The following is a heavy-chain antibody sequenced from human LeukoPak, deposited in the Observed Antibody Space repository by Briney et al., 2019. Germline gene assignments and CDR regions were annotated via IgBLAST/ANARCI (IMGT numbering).Heavy chain of an antibody. CDR3: ARVSYDSRILDY. J-gene: IGHJ4*02. Sequence: KPSETLSLTCTVSGGSISSSSYYWGWIRQPPGKGLEWIGSIYYSGSTYYNPSLKSRVTISVDTSKNQFSLKLSSVTAADTAVYYCARVSYDSRILDYWGQGTLVTVSS. CDR2: IYYSGST. D-gene: IGHD3-22*01. V-gene: IGHV4-39*01. CDR1: GGSISSSSYY.